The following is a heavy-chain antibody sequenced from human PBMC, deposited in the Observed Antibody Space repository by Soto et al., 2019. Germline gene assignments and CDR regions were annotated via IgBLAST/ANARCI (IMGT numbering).Heavy chain of an antibody. CDR3: ARHNYGSGSTYFDY. CDR1: GGSISSYY. V-gene: IGHV4-59*08. CDR2: IYYSGST. Sequence: GSLSLTCTVSGGSISSYYWSWIRQPPGKGLEWIGYIYYSGSTNYNPSLKSRVTISVDTSKNQFSLKLNSMTAADTAVYYCARHNYGSGSTYFDYWGQGTLVTVSS. J-gene: IGHJ4*02. D-gene: IGHD3-10*01.